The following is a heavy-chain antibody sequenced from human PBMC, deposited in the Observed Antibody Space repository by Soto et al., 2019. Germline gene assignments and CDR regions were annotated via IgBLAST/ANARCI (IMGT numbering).Heavy chain of an antibody. CDR2: IKTKAESYAT. J-gene: IGHJ5*02. CDR3: ARVGPTYGSGRTNWFDP. V-gene: IGHV3-73*01. CDR1: GFRFSGSD. D-gene: IGHD3-10*01. Sequence: GGSLRLSCAASGFRFSGSDMHWVRQASGEGLEWVGRIKTKAESYATALAASVKGRFSMSRDDSKNTAYLEMNSLKTEDTAVYYCARVGPTYGSGRTNWFDPWGQGTLVTVSS.